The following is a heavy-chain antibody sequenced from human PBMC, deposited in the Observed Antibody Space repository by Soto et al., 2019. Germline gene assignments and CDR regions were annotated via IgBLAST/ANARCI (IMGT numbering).Heavy chain of an antibody. CDR3: ARAPPREPLPPNYDFWGGYPSPFDY. CDR1: AYTFTGYY. J-gene: IGHJ4*02. D-gene: IGHD3-3*01. Sequence: ASVKVSCKASAYTFTGYYMHWVRQAPGQGLEWMGWINPNSGGTNYAQKFQGWVTMTRDTSISTAYMELSRLRSDDTAVYYCARAPPREPLPPNYDFWGGYPSPFDYWGQGTLVTAPQ. CDR2: INPNSGGT. V-gene: IGHV1-2*04.